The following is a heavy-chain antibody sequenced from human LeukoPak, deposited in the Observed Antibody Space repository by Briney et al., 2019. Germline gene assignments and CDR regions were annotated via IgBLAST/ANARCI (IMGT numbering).Heavy chain of an antibody. V-gene: IGHV4-38-2*02. CDR2: FYHSGIT. CDR3: ARDIWEPPQLYYYYMDV. D-gene: IGHD1-26*01. J-gene: IGHJ6*03. Sequence: SETLSLTCTVSGYSISSGYFWGWIRQPPGKGLEWIGSFYHSGITYYNPSLKSRVTMSVDTSKNQFSLKLSSVTAADTAVYYCARDIWEPPQLYYYYMDVWGKGTTVTISS. CDR1: GYSISSGYF.